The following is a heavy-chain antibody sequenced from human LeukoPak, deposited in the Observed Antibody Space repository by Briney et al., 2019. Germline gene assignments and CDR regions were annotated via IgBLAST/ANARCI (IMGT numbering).Heavy chain of an antibody. CDR1: GFSFSAYA. J-gene: IGHJ4*02. V-gene: IGHV3-30*04. Sequence: GRSLRLSCAASGFSFSAYAMHWVRHAPRKGLEWVAVISYDGSNKYCADSVKGRFTISRDNSKNTLYLQMNSLRPEDTAVYYCARDDYWGQGTLVTVSS. CDR2: ISYDGSNK. CDR3: ARDDY.